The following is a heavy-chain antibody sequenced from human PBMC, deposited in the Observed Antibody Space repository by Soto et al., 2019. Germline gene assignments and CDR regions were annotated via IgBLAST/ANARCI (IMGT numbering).Heavy chain of an antibody. CDR1: GGSISSGGYS. D-gene: IGHD3-3*01. CDR3: ARGGISDFWSGYYDY. Sequence: SETLSLTCAVSGGSISSGGYSWSWIRQPPGKGLEWIGYIYHSGSTYYNPSLKSRVTISVDRSKNQFSLKLSSVTAADTAVYYCARGGISDFWSGYYDYGGQGTLVTFSS. V-gene: IGHV4-30-2*01. J-gene: IGHJ4*02. CDR2: IYHSGST.